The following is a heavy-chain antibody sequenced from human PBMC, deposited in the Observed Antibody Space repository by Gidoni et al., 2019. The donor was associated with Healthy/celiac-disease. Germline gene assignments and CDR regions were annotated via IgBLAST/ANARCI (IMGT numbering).Heavy chain of an antibody. V-gene: IGHV3-23*01. J-gene: IGHJ4*02. CDR1: GFTFSTSA. CDR2: ISGRGGST. Sequence: EVQLLESGGGLVQPGGSLRLSCAASGFTFSTSAMSWVRQAPGKGLEWVSAISGRGGSTYYADSGKGRFTISRDNSKNTLYLQMNSLRAEDTAVYYCAKSRSGYSGYDRDPFDYWGQGTLVTVSS. D-gene: IGHD5-12*01. CDR3: AKSRSGYSGYDRDPFDY.